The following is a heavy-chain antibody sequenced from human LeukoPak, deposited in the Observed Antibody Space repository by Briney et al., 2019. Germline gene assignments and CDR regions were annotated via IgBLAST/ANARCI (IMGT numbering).Heavy chain of an antibody. CDR1: EFTFSSYA. Sequence: GGSLRLSCAASEFTFSSYAMSWVRPAPGKGLEWVSATSGSGGSTYYADSMKGRFTISRDNSKNTLYLQMNSLRAEDTAVYYCAKRRFSGVPDAFDIWGQGTMVTVSS. D-gene: IGHD3-3*01. CDR2: TSGSGGST. V-gene: IGHV3-23*01. CDR3: AKRRFSGVPDAFDI. J-gene: IGHJ3*02.